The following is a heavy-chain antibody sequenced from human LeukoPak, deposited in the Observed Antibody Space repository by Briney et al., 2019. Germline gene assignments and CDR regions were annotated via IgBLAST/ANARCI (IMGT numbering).Heavy chain of an antibody. Sequence: PSETLSLTCTVSGGSISSSLYYWSWIRQPAGKGLEWIGRIYTGGSTNYNPSLKSRVTISVDTSKNQFSLKLSSVTAADTAVYYCARFSWGHYFDYWGQGTLVTVSS. CDR2: IYTGGST. D-gene: IGHD2-15*01. V-gene: IGHV4-61*02. J-gene: IGHJ4*02. CDR3: ARFSWGHYFDY. CDR1: GGSISSSLYY.